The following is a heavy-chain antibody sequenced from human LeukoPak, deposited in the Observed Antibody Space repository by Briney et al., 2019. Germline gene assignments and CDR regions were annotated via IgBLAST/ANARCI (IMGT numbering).Heavy chain of an antibody. Sequence: GGSLRLSCAASGFTFSSYSMNWVRQAPGKGLEWVSSISSSSSYIYYADSVKGRFTISRDNAKNSLYLQMNSLRAEDTAVYYCARGKRYCSSTSCYGPHRNAFDIWGQGTMVTVSS. CDR1: GFTFSSYS. D-gene: IGHD2-2*01. J-gene: IGHJ3*02. V-gene: IGHV3-21*01. CDR3: ARGKRYCSSTSCYGPHRNAFDI. CDR2: ISSSSSYI.